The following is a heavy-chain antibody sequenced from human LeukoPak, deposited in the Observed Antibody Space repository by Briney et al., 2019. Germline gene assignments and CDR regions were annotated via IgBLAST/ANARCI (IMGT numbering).Heavy chain of an antibody. J-gene: IGHJ4*02. D-gene: IGHD3-22*01. CDR3: ARGSYYDSSGYYPTGKGFDY. V-gene: IGHV4-39*07. Sequence: SETLSLTCTVSGGSISSSSYYWGWIRQPPGKGLEWIGSIYYSGSTYYNPSLKSRVTISVDTSKNQFSLKLSSVTAADTAVYYCARGSYYDSSGYYPTGKGFDYWGQGTLVTVSS. CDR1: GGSISSSSYY. CDR2: IYYSGST.